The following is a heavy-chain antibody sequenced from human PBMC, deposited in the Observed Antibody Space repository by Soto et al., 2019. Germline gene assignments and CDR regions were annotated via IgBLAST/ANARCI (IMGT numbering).Heavy chain of an antibody. CDR2: ISYDGSNK. Sequence: TGGSLRLACAASGFTFSSYGMHWVRQAPGKGLEWVAVISYDGSNKYYAESVKGRFTISRDNSKNTLYLQMNSLRAEDLVVYYCASLHYYVRPILFEYWGQGTLVTVSS. J-gene: IGHJ4*02. V-gene: IGHV3-30*03. CDR1: GFTFSSYG. D-gene: IGHD3-10*02. CDR3: ASLHYYVRPILFEY.